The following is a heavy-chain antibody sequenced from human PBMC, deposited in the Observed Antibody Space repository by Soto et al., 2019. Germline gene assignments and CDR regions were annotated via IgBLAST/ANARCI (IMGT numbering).Heavy chain of an antibody. Sequence: GGSLRLSCAASGFTFSNAWMNWVRQAPGKGLEWVGRIKSKTDGGTTDYAAPVKGRFTISRDDSKNTLYLQMNSLKTEDTAVYYCTTSNLTYYYDSSGHPGRKSLYYYYYGMDVWGQGTTVTVSS. CDR1: GFTFSNAW. D-gene: IGHD3-22*01. CDR2: IKSKTDGGTT. V-gene: IGHV3-15*07. J-gene: IGHJ6*02. CDR3: TTSNLTYYYDSSGHPGRKSLYYYYYGMDV.